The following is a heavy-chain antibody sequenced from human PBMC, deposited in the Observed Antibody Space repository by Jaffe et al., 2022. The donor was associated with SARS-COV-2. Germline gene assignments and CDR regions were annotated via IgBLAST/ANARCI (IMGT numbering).Heavy chain of an antibody. D-gene: IGHD5-12*01. J-gene: IGHJ6*02. Sequence: QVQLQESGPGLVKPSQTLSLTCTVSGGSISSGSYYWSWIRQPAGKGLEWIGRIYTSGSTNYNPSLKSRVTISVDTSKNQFSLKLSSVTAADTAVYYCARGEGYSGYPPSYYYYYYGLDVWGQGTTVTVSS. CDR2: IYTSGST. CDR3: ARGEGYSGYPPSYYYYYYGLDV. CDR1: GGSISSGSYY. V-gene: IGHV4-61*02.